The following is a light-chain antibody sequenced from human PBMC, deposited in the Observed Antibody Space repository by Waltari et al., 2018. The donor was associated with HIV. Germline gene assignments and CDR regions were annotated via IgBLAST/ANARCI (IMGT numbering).Light chain of an antibody. J-gene: IGLJ2*01. Sequence: YVLSQPPSLPVAPGTPARLPRRGKNVQRRRVHWYQQKPGPAPVLVINDGTDRPSGIPQRFSAANNGNTAALTISRVEAGDEADYYCQVGDSTSDHATFGGGTKLTV. V-gene: IGLV3-21*03. CDR3: QVGDSTSDHAT. CDR1: NVQRRR. CDR2: DGT.